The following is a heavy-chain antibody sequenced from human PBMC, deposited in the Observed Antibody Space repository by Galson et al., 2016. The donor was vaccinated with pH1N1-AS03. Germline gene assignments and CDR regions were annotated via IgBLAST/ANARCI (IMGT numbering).Heavy chain of an antibody. CDR2: INPSSGGT. J-gene: IGHJ4*02. Sequence: SVKVSCKASGYTFSDYYMHWVRQAPGQELEWMGWINPSSGGTKYTQKFQGRVTMTRGTSISTAYMELGRLTSDDTAVYFCARGGGSSLDYWGQGTLVPVSS. V-gene: IGHV1-2*02. CDR1: GYTFSDYY. D-gene: IGHD1-26*01. CDR3: ARGGGSSLDY.